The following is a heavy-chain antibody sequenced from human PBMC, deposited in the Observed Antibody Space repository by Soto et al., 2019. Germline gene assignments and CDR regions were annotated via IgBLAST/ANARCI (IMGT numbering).Heavy chain of an antibody. V-gene: IGHV3-48*01. CDR1: GFTFSSYS. D-gene: IGHD2-8*01. CDR2: ISSSSSTI. J-gene: IGHJ6*03. CDR3: ARDRGRGWHCTNGVCYPKNNYYYNYMDV. Sequence: PGGSLRLSCAASGFTFSSYSMNWVRQAPGKGLEWVSSISSSSSTIYYADSVKGRFTISRDNAKNSLYLQMNSLRAEDTAVYYCARDRGRGWHCTNGVCYPKNNYYYNYMDVRGKGTTVTVSS.